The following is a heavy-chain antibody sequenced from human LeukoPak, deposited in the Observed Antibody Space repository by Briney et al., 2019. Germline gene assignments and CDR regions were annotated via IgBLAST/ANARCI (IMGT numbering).Heavy chain of an antibody. CDR1: GYSISSGYY. J-gene: IGHJ3*02. D-gene: IGHD3-16*01. CDR2: IYHSGST. CDR3: ARDGPGEYEGVSRAFDI. V-gene: IGHV4-38-2*02. Sequence: PSETLSLTCTVSGYSISSGYYWGWIRQPPGKGLEWIGSIYHSGSTYYNPSLKSRVTISVDTSKNQFSLKLSSVTAADTAVYYCARDGPGEYEGVSRAFDIWGQGTMVTVSS.